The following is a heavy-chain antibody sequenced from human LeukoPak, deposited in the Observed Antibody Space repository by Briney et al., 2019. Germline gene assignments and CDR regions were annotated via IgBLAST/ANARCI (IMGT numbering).Heavy chain of an antibody. Sequence: GGSLRLSSAASGFTFSSYAMHWVRQAPGKGLEWVAVISYDGSNKYYADSVKGRFTISRDNSKNTLYLQMNSLRAEDTAVYYCARDPQLGYFDYWGQGTLVTVSS. CDR3: ARDPQLGYFDY. CDR2: ISYDGSNK. J-gene: IGHJ4*02. D-gene: IGHD6-13*01. V-gene: IGHV3-30-3*01. CDR1: GFTFSSYA.